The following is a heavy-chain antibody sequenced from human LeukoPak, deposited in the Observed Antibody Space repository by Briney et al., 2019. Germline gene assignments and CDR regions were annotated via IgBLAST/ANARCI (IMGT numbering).Heavy chain of an antibody. J-gene: IGHJ4*02. CDR3: ARERPGSASAFDS. V-gene: IGHV3-7*01. D-gene: IGHD6-25*01. Sequence: GGSLRLSCAASGFTFNNFWMSWVRQAPGKGLEWEANINEGAGERFYGDSVKGRVTISRDNAKNSLHLQMNSLRAEDTAVYYCARERPGSASAFDSWGQGTLVTVSS. CDR1: GFTFNNFW. CDR2: INEGAGER.